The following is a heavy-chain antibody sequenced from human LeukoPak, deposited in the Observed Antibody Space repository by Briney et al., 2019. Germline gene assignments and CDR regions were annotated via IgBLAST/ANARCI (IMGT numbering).Heavy chain of an antibody. CDR3: ARLDLGCTLFDY. J-gene: IGHJ4*02. Sequence: SETLSLTCTVSGGSITSGSYYWSWIRQPAGKGLECIGRIYTSGSTNYNPSLKSRVTISVDTSKNQFSLKLSSVTAADTAVYYCARLDLGCTLFDYWGQRTLVTVSS. D-gene: IGHD2-8*01. CDR1: GGSITSGSYY. CDR2: IYTSGST. V-gene: IGHV4-61*02.